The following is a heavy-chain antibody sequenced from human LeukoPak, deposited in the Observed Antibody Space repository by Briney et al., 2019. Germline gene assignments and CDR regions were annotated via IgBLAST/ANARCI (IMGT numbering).Heavy chain of an antibody. CDR1: GGTFSSYA. CDR2: IIPIFGTA. Sequence: SVKVSCKASGGTFSSYAISWVRQAPGRGLEWMGGIIPIFGTANYAQKFQGRVTITADESTSTAYMELSSLRSEDTAVYYCARDRRDRPRAFEIWGQGTMVTVSS. D-gene: IGHD3-22*01. J-gene: IGHJ3*02. V-gene: IGHV1-69*13. CDR3: ARDRRDRPRAFEI.